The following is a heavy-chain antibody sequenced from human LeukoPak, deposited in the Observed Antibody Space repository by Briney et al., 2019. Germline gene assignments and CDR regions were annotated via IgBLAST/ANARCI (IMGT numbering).Heavy chain of an antibody. J-gene: IGHJ4*02. Sequence: GVSVRLLCTAWVYTFSIYCKRWVRQSTGKAVEWVSSISSSSSYIYYADSVKGRFTISRDNAKDSLYLQMNSLRAEDTAVYYCARHAGGIAAAGTRPFDYWGQGTLVTVSS. CDR1: VYTFSIYC. V-gene: IGHV3-21*01. CDR3: ARHAGGIAAAGTRPFDY. CDR2: ISSSSSYI. D-gene: IGHD6-13*01.